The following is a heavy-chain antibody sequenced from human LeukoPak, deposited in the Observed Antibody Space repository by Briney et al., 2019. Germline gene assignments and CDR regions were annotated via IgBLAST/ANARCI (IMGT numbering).Heavy chain of an antibody. CDR1: GGSISSYY. J-gene: IGHJ6*02. Sequence: KPPETLSLTCTVSGGSISSYYWSWIRQPPGKGLEWIGYIYYSGSTNYNPSLKSRVTISVDTSKNQFSLKLSSVAAADTAVYYCARDRGIGRGYYYYGMDVWGQGTTVTVSS. D-gene: IGHD6-13*01. CDR3: ARDRGIGRGYYYYGMDV. V-gene: IGHV4-59*12. CDR2: IYYSGST.